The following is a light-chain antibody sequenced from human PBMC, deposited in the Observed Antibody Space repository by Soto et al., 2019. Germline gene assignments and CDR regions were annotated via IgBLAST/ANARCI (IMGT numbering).Light chain of an antibody. V-gene: IGLV2-14*01. CDR3: SSYTRNSTLV. Sequence: QSALTQPASVSGSPGQSITISCTGTGSDVGGYNYVSWYQQHPGKAPKLMIYEVSNRPSGVSNRFSGSKSGNTASLTISGLQAEDEADYYCSSYTRNSTLVFGGGTKLTVL. J-gene: IGLJ2*01. CDR2: EVS. CDR1: GSDVGGYNY.